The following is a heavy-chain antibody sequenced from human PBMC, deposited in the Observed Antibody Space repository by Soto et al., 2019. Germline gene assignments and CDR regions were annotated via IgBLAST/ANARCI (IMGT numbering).Heavy chain of an antibody. CDR2: ISYDGSNK. V-gene: IGHV3-30-3*01. CDR1: GFSFRSYA. J-gene: IGHJ6*02. CDR3: ASELVAGKIYYYYGMDV. Sequence: GGSLKLCCAACGFSFRSYAMHWFRQAPGKGLEWVAVISYDGSNKYYADSVKGRFTISRDNSKNTLYLQMNSLRAEDTAVYYCASELVAGKIYYYYGMDVWGQGTTVTVS. D-gene: IGHD6-19*01.